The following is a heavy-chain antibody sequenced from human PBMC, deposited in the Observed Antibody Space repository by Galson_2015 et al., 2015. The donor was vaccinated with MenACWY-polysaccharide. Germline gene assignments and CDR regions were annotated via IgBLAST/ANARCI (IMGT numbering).Heavy chain of an antibody. D-gene: IGHD3-3*01. CDR2: INSDATST. CDR3: ARGHYDLLSGYRHYYFGLDV. V-gene: IGHV3-74*01. Sequence: SLRLSCAASEFDFSTYWMNWVRHVPGKGPVWVSRINSDATSTSYADSVKGRFSISRDNAKSTLYLQMNSLRAEDTAVYYCARGHYDLLSGYRHYYFGLDVWGQGTTVTVSS. CDR1: EFDFSTYW. J-gene: IGHJ6*01.